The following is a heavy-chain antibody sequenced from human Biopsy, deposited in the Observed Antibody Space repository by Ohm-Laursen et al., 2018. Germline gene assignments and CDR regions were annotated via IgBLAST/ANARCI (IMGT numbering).Heavy chain of an antibody. CDR3: ARAYPPPGRRLVVVAGDFDC. CDR1: GFTFSDYY. D-gene: IGHD2-15*01. CDR2: ISGSGDAK. J-gene: IGHJ4*02. V-gene: IGHV3-11*04. Sequence: SLRLSCAASGFTFSDYYMSWIRQAPGKGLEWVSSISGSGDAKYYIDSVKGRFTISRDNAKNSLYLQMNSLRAEDTAVYYCARAYPPPGRRLVVVAGDFDCWGQGTRVTVSS.